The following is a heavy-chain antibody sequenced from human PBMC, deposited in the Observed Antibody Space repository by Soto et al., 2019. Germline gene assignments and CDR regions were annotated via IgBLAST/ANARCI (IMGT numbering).Heavy chain of an antibody. Sequence: PGGSLRLSCTASGFTFGDYAMSWVRQAPGKGLEWVGFIRSKAYGGTTEYAPSVKGRFTISRDDSKSIAYLQMNSLKTEDTAVYYCTRDGPVLRFLEWLWANYGMDVWGQGTTVTVSS. V-gene: IGHV3-49*04. J-gene: IGHJ6*02. CDR3: TRDGPVLRFLEWLWANYGMDV. CDR2: IRSKAYGGTT. D-gene: IGHD3-3*01. CDR1: GFTFGDYA.